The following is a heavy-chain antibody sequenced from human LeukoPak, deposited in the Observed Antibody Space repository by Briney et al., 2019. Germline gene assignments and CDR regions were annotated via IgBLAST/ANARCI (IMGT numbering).Heavy chain of an antibody. CDR1: GLTVSSNY. J-gene: IGHJ2*01. D-gene: IGHD2-21*02. CDR2: ISSSGTYI. V-gene: IGHV3-21*01. CDR3: ASGGYCSGDCYSRYFDL. Sequence: GGSLRLSCAASGLTVSSNYMSWVRQAPGKGLEWVSSISSSGTYIFYADSVKGRFTISRDNAKDSLYLQMSSLRAEDTALYFCASGGYCSGDCYSRYFDLWGRGTLVTVSS.